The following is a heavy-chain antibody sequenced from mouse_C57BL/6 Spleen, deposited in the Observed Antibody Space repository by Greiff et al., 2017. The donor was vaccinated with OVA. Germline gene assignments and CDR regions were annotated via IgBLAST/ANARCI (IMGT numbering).Heavy chain of an antibody. CDR3: ARMITNY. V-gene: IGHV1-42*01. D-gene: IGHD2-4*01. J-gene: IGHJ4*01. Sequence: VQLQHSGPELVKPGASVKISCKASGYSFTGYYMNWVKQSPEKSLEWIGEINPSTGGTTYNQKFKAKATLTVDKSSSTAYMQLKSLTSEDSAVYYCARMITNYWGQGTSVTVSS. CDR1: GYSFTGYY. CDR2: INPSTGGT.